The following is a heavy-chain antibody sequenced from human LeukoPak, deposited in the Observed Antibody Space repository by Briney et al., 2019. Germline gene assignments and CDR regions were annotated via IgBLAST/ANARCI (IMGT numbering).Heavy chain of an antibody. Sequence: GGSLRLSCVASGFTFDDYAMNWVRQVPGKGLEWVSNINWNGGATSYGDSVKGRFTISRDNAENSLYLQMNSLRAEDTAVYYCAREHYFYYLDAWGKGTTVTVSS. CDR2: INWNGGAT. CDR1: GFTFDDYA. J-gene: IGHJ6*03. CDR3: AREHYFYYLDA. V-gene: IGHV3-20*04.